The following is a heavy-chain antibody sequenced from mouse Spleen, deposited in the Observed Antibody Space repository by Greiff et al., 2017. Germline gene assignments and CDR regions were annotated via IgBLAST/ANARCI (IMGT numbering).Heavy chain of an antibody. V-gene: IGHV2-2*01. D-gene: IGHD2-4*01. Sequence: QVQLQQSGPGLVQPSQSLSITCTVSGFSLTSYGVHWVRQSPGKGLEWLGVIWSGGSTDYNAAFISRLSISKDNSKSQVFFKMNSLQADDTAIYYCASMITRYWYFDVWGAGTTVTVSS. CDR3: ASMITRYWYFDV. J-gene: IGHJ1*01. CDR1: GFSLTSYG. CDR2: IWSGGST.